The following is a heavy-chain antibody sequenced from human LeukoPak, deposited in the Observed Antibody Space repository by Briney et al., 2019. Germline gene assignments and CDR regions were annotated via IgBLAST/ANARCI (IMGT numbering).Heavy chain of an antibody. J-gene: IGHJ4*02. CDR3: ARGRGCSYGTFDS. CDR1: GGSMSSYY. D-gene: IGHD5-18*01. CDR2: IYHSGST. Sequence: SETLSLTCTVSGGSMSSYYWSWLRRPPGMGLEWIAYIYHSGSTNYNPSLKSRVTISVDTSKNQFSLNLSSVTAADTAIYYCARGRGCSYGTFDSWGQGTLVTVSS. V-gene: IGHV4-59*01.